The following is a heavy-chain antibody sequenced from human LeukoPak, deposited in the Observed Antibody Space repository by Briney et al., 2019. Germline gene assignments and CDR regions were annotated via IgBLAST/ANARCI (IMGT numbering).Heavy chain of an antibody. V-gene: IGHV3-48*04. CDR2: ISSSGTTK. D-gene: IGHD2/OR15-2a*01. J-gene: IGHJ3*02. CDR1: GFTFSVAA. CDR3: ARSNRDAFDM. Sequence: GGSLRLSCAASGFTFSVAAMAWVRQGPGKGLEWVSYISSSGTTKYYADSVKGRFTLSRDNAKKSLSLQMNSLRAEDTAIYYCARSNRDAFDMWGQGTVVTVSS.